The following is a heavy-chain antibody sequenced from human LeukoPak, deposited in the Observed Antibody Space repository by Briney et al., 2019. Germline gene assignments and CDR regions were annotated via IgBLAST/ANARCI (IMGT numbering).Heavy chain of an antibody. V-gene: IGHV1-46*01. CDR3: ARDLGTWGWFDP. Sequence: ASVKVSCKASGYTFTSYYMHWVRQAPGQGLEWMGIINPSGGSTSYAQKFQGRVTMIRDMSTSTVYMELSSLRSEDTAVYYCARDLGTWGWFDPWGQGTLDTVSS. J-gene: IGHJ5*02. CDR2: INPSGGST. CDR1: GYTFTSYY. D-gene: IGHD1-1*01.